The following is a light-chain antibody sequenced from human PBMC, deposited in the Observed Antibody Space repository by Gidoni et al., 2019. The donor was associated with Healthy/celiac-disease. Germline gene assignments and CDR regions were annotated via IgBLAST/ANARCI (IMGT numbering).Light chain of an antibody. CDR1: QGISSA. J-gene: IGKJ3*01. V-gene: IGKV1-13*02. Sequence: AIQLTQSPSSLSASVGDRVTLTCRASQGISSALAWYQQKPGKAPKLLIYDASSLESGVPSRFSGSGSGTDFTLTISSLQPEDFATYYCQQFNSYSFTFGPGTKVDIK. CDR2: DAS. CDR3: QQFNSYSFT.